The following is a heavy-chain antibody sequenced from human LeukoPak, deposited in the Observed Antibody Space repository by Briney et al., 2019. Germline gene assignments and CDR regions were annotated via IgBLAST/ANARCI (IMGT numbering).Heavy chain of an antibody. CDR2: ISYDGSNK. Sequence: SCKASGYTFTGYYMHWVRQAPGKGLEWVAVISYDGSNKYYADSVKGRFTISRDNSKNTLYLQMNSLRAEDTAVYYCARETRPGSFFDYWGQGTLVTVSS. CDR1: GYTFTGYY. V-gene: IGHV3-30*04. CDR3: ARETRPGSFFDY. D-gene: IGHD6-25*01. J-gene: IGHJ4*02.